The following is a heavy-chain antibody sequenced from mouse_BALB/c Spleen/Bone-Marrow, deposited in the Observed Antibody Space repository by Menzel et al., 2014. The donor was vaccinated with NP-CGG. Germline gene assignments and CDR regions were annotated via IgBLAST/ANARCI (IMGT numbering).Heavy chain of an antibody. CDR3: ARDWYFDV. CDR1: GYTFTSYW. J-gene: IGHJ1*01. V-gene: IGHV1-7*01. Sequence: VKLVESGAELAKPGASVEMSCKASGYTFTSYWMHWVKQRPGQGLEWIGYINPSTGYTEYNQKFKDKATLTADKSSSTAYMQLSSLTSEDSAAYYCARDWYFDVWGAGTTVTVSS. CDR2: INPSTGYT.